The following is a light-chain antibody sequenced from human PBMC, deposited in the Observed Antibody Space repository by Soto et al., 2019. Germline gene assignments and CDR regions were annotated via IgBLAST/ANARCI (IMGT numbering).Light chain of an antibody. CDR3: GTWDSSLSAVV. J-gene: IGLJ2*01. CDR2: DSY. Sequence: QSVLTQPPSVSAAPGQMITISCSGSSSNIGNNYVSWYQQLPGTAPKLLNYDSYERPSGIPDRFSGSKSGTSATLGIAGLQTGDEADYYCGTWDSSLSAVVFGGGTKLTVL. V-gene: IGLV1-51*01. CDR1: SSNIGNNY.